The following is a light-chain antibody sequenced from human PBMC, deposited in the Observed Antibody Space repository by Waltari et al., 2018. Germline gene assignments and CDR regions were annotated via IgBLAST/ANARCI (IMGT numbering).Light chain of an antibody. CDR1: SSDVVNYNL. Sequence: QSALTQPASVSGSPGPSITIPCPGASSDVVNYNLVSWYQQHPGKVPKLMIYEGNKRPSGISSRFSGSESGTTASLTISGLQTEDEADYYCGSYAGRTTWVFGGGTRLTVL. CDR2: EGN. V-gene: IGLV2-23*01. CDR3: GSYAGRTTWV. J-gene: IGLJ3*02.